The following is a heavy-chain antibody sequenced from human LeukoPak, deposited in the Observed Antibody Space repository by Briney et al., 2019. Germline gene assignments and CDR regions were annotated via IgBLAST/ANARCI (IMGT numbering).Heavy chain of an antibody. CDR3: ARVGGTGTTAFNYYYYYMDV. J-gene: IGHJ6*03. D-gene: IGHD1-1*01. CDR2: IYPNSGGT. CDR1: GYTFTGYY. Sequence: GASVKVSCKASGYTFTGYYMHWVRQAPGQGLEWMGWIYPNSGGTNYAQKFQGRVTLTRDTSISTAYMELSSLRSDDTAVYYCARVGGTGTTAFNYYYYYMDVWGKGTTVTVSS. V-gene: IGHV1-2*02.